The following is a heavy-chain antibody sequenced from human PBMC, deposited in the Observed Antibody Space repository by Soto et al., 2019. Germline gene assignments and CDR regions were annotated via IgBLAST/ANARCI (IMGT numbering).Heavy chain of an antibody. D-gene: IGHD6-13*01. Sequence: PGGSLRLSCAASGFTFSSYAMHWVRQAPGKGLEWVAVISYDGSNKYYADSVKGRFTISRDNSKNTLYLQMNSLRAEDTAVYYCARDLLPQYSSSWYWGQGTLVTVSS. CDR3: ARDLLPQYSSSWY. CDR1: GFTFSSYA. J-gene: IGHJ4*02. V-gene: IGHV3-30-3*01. CDR2: ISYDGSNK.